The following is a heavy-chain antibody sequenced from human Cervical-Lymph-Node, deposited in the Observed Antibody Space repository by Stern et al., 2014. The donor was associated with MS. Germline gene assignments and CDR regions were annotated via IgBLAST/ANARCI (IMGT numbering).Heavy chain of an antibody. Sequence: QVQLGQSGAEVKKPGASVKVSCKASGYTFTSHGISWVRQAPGQGLEWMGWIRDYHGDTHYAHKFQGRVTMTSDTSSTTAYMDLRSLRSDDTAVYYCARTLYSNYNYYYGLDVWGQGTTVTVSS. D-gene: IGHD4-11*01. J-gene: IGHJ6*02. CDR1: GYTFTSHG. CDR3: ARTLYSNYNYYYGLDV. CDR2: IRDYHGDT. V-gene: IGHV1-18*01.